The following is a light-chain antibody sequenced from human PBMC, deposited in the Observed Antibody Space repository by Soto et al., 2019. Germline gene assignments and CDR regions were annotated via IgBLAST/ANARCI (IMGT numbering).Light chain of an antibody. V-gene: IGKV1-5*03. Sequence: DIQMTQSPSTLSASVGDRVTITCRASQSISSWLAWYQQKPGKAPKLLIYKASSLESGVPSRFSGSGSGTEFTLTTSSLQPEDFATYYCQQLNKYPSTFGGGTKVDI. CDR2: KAS. CDR3: QQLNKYPST. CDR1: QSISSW. J-gene: IGKJ4*01.